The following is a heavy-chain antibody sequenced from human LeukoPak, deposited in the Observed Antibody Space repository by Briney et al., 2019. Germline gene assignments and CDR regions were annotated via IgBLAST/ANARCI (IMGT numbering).Heavy chain of an antibody. CDR3: ARDGRSRSGYSPFDY. V-gene: IGHV3-23*01. CDR2: IRRGVGST. J-gene: IGHJ4*02. D-gene: IGHD3-22*01. Sequence: GSLRLSCAASGFTFSSYDLSWVRQAPGKGLECVSAIRRGVGSTYYADSVKGRFTISRDNAKNSLYLQMNSLRAEDTAVYYCARDGRSRSGYSPFDYWGQGTLVTVSS. CDR1: GFTFSSYD.